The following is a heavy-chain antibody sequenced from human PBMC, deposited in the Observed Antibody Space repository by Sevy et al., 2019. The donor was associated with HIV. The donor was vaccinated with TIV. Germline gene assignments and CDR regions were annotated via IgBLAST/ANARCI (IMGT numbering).Heavy chain of an antibody. D-gene: IGHD2-2*01. Sequence: GGSLRLSCAASGFTFSNYGMYWVRQAPGKGLEWVAFIRFDATIKYYRDSVKGRLTISRDNSKSTLYLQMTSLRAEDTAVYFCAKVLRIVEIPAAIDYYYGMDVWGQGTTVTVSS. J-gene: IGHJ6*02. CDR2: IRFDATIK. V-gene: IGHV3-30*02. CDR3: AKVLRIVEIPAAIDYYYGMDV. CDR1: GFTFSNYG.